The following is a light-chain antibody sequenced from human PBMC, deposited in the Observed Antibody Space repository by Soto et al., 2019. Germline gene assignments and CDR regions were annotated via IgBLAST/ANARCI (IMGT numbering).Light chain of an antibody. CDR3: SSYTTSNTRQIV. V-gene: IGLV2-14*03. CDR2: DVS. J-gene: IGLJ1*01. CDR1: SSDVGGYNY. Sequence: QSVLTQPASVSGSPGQSITISCTGTSSDVGGYNYVSWYQHHPGKAPKLMIFDVSNRPSGVSNRFSGSKSGNTAPLTISGLQPEDEADYYCSSYTTSNTRQIVXGTGTKVTVL.